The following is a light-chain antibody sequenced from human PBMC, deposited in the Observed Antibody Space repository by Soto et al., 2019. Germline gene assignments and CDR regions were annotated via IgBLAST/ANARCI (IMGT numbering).Light chain of an antibody. Sequence: DILMTQYPLSLAVTPGEPASISCRSSHSLRHFNGYNYVDWYLQKQGQSPQLLIYLGYKRASGVHDRFSGSGSGTDFTLKISRVEAEEVGVYYCIKGIQSQLTFGGGNQVAIK. CDR1: HSLRHFNGYNY. J-gene: IGKJ4*01. V-gene: IGKV2-28*01. CDR3: IKGIQSQLT. CDR2: LGY.